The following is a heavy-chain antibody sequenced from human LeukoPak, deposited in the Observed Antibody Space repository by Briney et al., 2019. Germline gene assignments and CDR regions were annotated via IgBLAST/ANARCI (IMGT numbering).Heavy chain of an antibody. CDR1: GYSISSGYY. J-gene: IGHJ4*02. CDR3: ASQYSSSWYAGSAY. CDR2: INHSGST. D-gene: IGHD6-13*01. Sequence: PSETLSLTCTVSGYSISSGYYWGWIRQPPGKGLEWIGEINHSGSTNYNPSLKSRVTISVDTSKNQFSLKLSPVTAADTAVYYCASQYSSSWYAGSAYWGQGTLVTVSS. V-gene: IGHV4-38-2*02.